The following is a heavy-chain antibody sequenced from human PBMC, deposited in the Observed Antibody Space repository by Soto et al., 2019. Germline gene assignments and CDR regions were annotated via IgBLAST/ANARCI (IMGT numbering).Heavy chain of an antibody. CDR2: ISYDGSNK. V-gene: IGHV3-30*18. CDR1: GFTFSSYG. J-gene: IGHJ4*02. D-gene: IGHD4-17*01. Sequence: GGSLRLSCAASGFTFSSYGMHWVRQAPGKGLEWVAVISYDGSNKYYADSVKGRFTISRDNSKNTLYLQMNSLRAEDTAVYYCAKYLGYGVKPTGYFDYWGQGTLVTVSS. CDR3: AKYLGYGVKPTGYFDY.